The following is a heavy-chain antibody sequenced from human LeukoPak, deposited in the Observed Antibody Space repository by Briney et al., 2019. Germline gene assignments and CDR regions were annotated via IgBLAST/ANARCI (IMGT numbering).Heavy chain of an antibody. CDR3: AREWFGNFDY. CDR2: INHSGST. D-gene: IGHD2-8*01. J-gene: IGHJ4*02. V-gene: IGHV4-34*01. CDR1: GGSFSGYY. Sequence: SETLSLTCAVYGGSFSGYYWSWIRQPPGKGLEWIGEINHSGSTNYNSSLKSRVTISVDTSKNQFSLKLSSVTAADTAVYYCAREWFGNFDYWGQGTLVTVSS.